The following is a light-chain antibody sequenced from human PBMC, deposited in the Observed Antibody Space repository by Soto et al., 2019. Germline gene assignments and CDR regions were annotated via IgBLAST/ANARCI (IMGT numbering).Light chain of an antibody. CDR3: QQYNDGLT. V-gene: IGKV3-15*01. J-gene: IGKJ4*01. Sequence: IVITQSPATLSVSPGERATLSCRASQSVSSNLAWYQQKPGQAPRLLMYGASTRATAIPARFSGSGSGTEFTLTINSLQSEDFAVYFCQQYNDGLTFGGGTKVDI. CDR1: QSVSSN. CDR2: GAS.